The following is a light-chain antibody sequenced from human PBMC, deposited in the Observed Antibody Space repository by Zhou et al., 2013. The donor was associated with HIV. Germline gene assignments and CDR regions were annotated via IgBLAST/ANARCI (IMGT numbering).Light chain of an antibody. CDR1: QGISSY. CDR2: GAS. CDR3: QQYYSDPT. J-gene: IGKJ5*01. V-gene: IGKV1-8*01. Sequence: AIRLTQSPSSFSASTGDRVTITCRASQGISSYLAWYQQKPGKAPKLLIYGASTLQSGVPSRFSGSGSGTDFTLTISCLQSEDFATYYCQQYYSDPTFGQGTRLEIK.